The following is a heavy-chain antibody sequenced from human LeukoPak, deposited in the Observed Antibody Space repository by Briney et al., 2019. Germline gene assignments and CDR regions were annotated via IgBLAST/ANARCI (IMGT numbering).Heavy chain of an antibody. V-gene: IGHV1-18*04. J-gene: IGHJ5*02. CDR2: VSSYNAKT. CDR3: ARGDTFLPTHYFDP. CDR1: GYTFTSYY. Sequence: ASVKVSCKASGYTFTSYYVHWVRQAPGQGLEWMGWVSSYNAKTNYAQSLQDRVTMTTGTSTSTVYMELRSLRSDDTALYYCARGDTFLPTHYFDPWGQGTLVTVSS. D-gene: IGHD2/OR15-2a*01.